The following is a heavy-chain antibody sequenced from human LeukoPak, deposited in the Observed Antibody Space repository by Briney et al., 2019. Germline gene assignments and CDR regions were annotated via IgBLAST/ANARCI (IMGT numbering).Heavy chain of an antibody. V-gene: IGHV5-51*01. CDR2: IYPGDSDT. CDR1: GYSFTSYW. J-gene: IGHJ6*02. CDR3: GRTIVGGMDV. D-gene: IGHD1-26*01. Sequence: GESLKTSRKGSGYSFTSYWIGWVRPMPGKGLEWMGIIYPGDSDTRYSPSFQGQVTISAAKSISTAYLQWSSLTASDTAMYCGGRTIVGGMDVWGQGTTVTVSS.